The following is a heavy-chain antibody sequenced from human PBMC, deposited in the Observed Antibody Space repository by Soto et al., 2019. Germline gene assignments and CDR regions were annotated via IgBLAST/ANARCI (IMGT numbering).Heavy chain of an antibody. Sequence: QVQLQQWGAGLLKPSETLSLTCAVYGGSFSGYQLSWIRQTPGKGLEWIGEINDSGNINYNPSLKSRVTMMIDTPKKQISLKLSSRTAADTPVYYCARGLILWFGELSRRGGYYYYMDVWGKGTTVTVSS. CDR2: INDSGNI. CDR3: ARGLILWFGELSRRGGYYYYMDV. CDR1: GGSFSGYQ. J-gene: IGHJ6*03. V-gene: IGHV4-34*01. D-gene: IGHD3-10*01.